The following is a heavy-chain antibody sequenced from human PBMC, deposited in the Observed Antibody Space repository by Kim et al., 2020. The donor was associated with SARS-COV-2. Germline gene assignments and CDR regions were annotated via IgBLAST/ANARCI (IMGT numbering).Heavy chain of an antibody. CDR2: ISYDGSNE. D-gene: IGHD3-10*01. Sequence: GGSLRLSCAASGFTFSTYGMYWVRQAPGKGLEWVALISYDGSNEYYADSVKGRFTISRDNSKNTLYLQMNSLRAEDTALFYCAKALLRGVNYYYYGMDVGGQGTTVTVSS. CDR1: GFTFSTYG. CDR3: AKALLRGVNYYYYGMDV. V-gene: IGHV3-30*18. J-gene: IGHJ6*02.